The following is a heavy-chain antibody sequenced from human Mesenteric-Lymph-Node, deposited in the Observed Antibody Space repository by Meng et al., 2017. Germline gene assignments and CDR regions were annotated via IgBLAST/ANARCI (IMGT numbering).Heavy chain of an antibody. CDR1: GYTFTGYY. CDR2: INSSTGST. D-gene: IGHD2-2*01. Sequence: ASVKVSCKASGYTFTGYYMHWVRQAPGQGLEWMGIINSSTGSTIYAQKFQGRVTMTRDTSTSTVYMELNSLRSEDTAVYFCARDRCSGASCYENDHWGQGTLVTVSS. CDR3: ARDRCSGASCYENDH. V-gene: IGHV1-46*01. J-gene: IGHJ4*02.